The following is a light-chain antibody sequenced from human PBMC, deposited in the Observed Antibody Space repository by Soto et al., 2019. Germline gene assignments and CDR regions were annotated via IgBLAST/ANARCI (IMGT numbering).Light chain of an antibody. Sequence: VLTLSPGTLSLSPGERATLSCRASQSVSNNYLAWYQQKPGQAPRLLIYGASSRATGISDRFSGSGSGTDFTLTISRLEPEDFAVYFCQQYGSSGTFGQGTKVDIK. J-gene: IGKJ1*01. CDR3: QQYGSSGT. CDR1: QSVSNNY. CDR2: GAS. V-gene: IGKV3-20*01.